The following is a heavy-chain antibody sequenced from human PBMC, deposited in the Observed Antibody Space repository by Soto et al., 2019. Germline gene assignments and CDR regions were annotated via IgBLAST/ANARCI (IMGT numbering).Heavy chain of an antibody. Sequence: ASVKVSCKASGGTFSSYAISWVRQAPGQGLEWMGGIIPIFGTANYAQKFQGRVTITADESTSTAYMELSSLRSEDTAVYYCARPGPSGYPGDFDYWGQGTLVTVSS. V-gene: IGHV1-69*13. D-gene: IGHD5-12*01. CDR3: ARPGPSGYPGDFDY. CDR2: IIPIFGTA. J-gene: IGHJ4*02. CDR1: GGTFSSYA.